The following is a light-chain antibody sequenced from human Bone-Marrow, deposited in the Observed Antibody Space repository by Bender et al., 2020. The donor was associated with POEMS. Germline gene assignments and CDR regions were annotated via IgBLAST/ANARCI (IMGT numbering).Light chain of an antibody. CDR2: SNN. V-gene: IGLV1-44*01. Sequence: QSVLTQPPSASGTPGQSVTISCSGTSSNFGNNAANWYQHVPGTAPKLLIYSNNQRPSGVPDRFSASTSGTSASLAISGLHSSDEADYFCSSWDDSLNGWVFGGGTKLTVL. CDR3: SSWDDSLNGWV. J-gene: IGLJ3*02. CDR1: SSNFGNNA.